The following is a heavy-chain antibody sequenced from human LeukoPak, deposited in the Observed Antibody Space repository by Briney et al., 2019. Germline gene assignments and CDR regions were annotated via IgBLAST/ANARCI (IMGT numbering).Heavy chain of an antibody. CDR2: IIPIFGTA. D-gene: IGHD2-2*01. J-gene: IGHJ5*02. V-gene: IGHV1-69*13. Sequence: SVKVSCKASGGTFSSYAISWVRQAPGQGLEWMGGIIPIFGTANYAQKFQGGVTITADESTSTAYMELSSLRSEDTAVYYCARWDIVVVPAATETYNWFDPWGQGTLVTVSS. CDR1: GGTFSSYA. CDR3: ARWDIVVVPAATETYNWFDP.